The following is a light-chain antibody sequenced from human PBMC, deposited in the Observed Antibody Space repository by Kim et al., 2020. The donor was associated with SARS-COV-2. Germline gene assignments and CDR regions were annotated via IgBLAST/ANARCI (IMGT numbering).Light chain of an antibody. CDR3: QQYLSSPLS. CDR2: GAS. Sequence: LSPGERATLSCRASQSFSSVYLAWYQQKPGQAPRLLLYGASNRDTGIPDRFSGSGSGTEFSLTISRLGPEDFAVYYCQQYLSSPLSFGGGTKLEI. V-gene: IGKV3-20*01. J-gene: IGKJ4*01. CDR1: QSFSSVY.